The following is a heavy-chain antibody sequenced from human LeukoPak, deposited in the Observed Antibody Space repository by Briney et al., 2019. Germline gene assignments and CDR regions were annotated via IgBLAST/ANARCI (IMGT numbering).Heavy chain of an antibody. Sequence: ASVKVSCKASGGTFNSYAISWVRQAPGQGLEWMGGIIPIFGTANYAQKFQDRVTITADESTSTAYMELSSLRSEDTAVYYCARAIVVVVALHDAFDIWGQGTMVTVSS. D-gene: IGHD2-15*01. CDR1: GGTFNSYA. CDR3: ARAIVVVVALHDAFDI. V-gene: IGHV1-69*13. CDR2: IIPIFGTA. J-gene: IGHJ3*02.